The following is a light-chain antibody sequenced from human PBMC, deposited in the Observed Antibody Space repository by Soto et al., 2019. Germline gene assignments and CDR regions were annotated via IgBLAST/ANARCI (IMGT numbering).Light chain of an antibody. V-gene: IGKV3-20*01. Sequence: EIVLTQSPGTLSLSPGERATLSCRASQSVSSSYLAWYQQKPGQAPRLLIYGASSRATGITDRFSGSGSGTDFTLTISRREPEDFAVYYCQQYGSSLWTFGQGTKVEIK. CDR2: GAS. J-gene: IGKJ1*01. CDR3: QQYGSSLWT. CDR1: QSVSSSY.